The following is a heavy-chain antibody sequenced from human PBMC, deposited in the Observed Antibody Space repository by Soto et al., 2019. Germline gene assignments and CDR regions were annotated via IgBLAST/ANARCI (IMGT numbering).Heavy chain of an antibody. J-gene: IGHJ5*02. V-gene: IGHV3-15*07. CDR1: GFTVGSAW. Sequence: EVQLVESGGGLVKPGGSLRLGCEVSGFTVGSAWMNWVRQAPGKGLVWVGRIKSKVDGGTTDYAEPVKGRVTISIDDSKHTLYLQMERLKTEATAVYYCTSAPQAALTEDMARSWGQGTFVTVSA. CDR3: TSAPQAALTEDMARS. CDR2: IKSKVDGGTT. D-gene: IGHD2-21*02.